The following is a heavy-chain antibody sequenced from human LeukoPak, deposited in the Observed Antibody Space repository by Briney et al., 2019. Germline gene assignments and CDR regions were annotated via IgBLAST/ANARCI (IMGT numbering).Heavy chain of an antibody. CDR3: ARVSHYYGSEIEY. Sequence: ASVKVSCKASGYTFNSYDITWVRQAPGQGLEWMGWISTYNGNTNYAQTVQGRVTMTTDTSTSTAYMELRSLRSDDTAVYYCARVSHYYGSEIEYWGQGTLVTVSS. D-gene: IGHD3-10*01. J-gene: IGHJ4*02. CDR2: ISTYNGNT. CDR1: GYTFNSYD. V-gene: IGHV1-18*01.